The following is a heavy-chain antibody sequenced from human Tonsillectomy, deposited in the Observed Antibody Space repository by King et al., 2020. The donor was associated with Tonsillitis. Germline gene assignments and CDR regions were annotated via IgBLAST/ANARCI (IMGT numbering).Heavy chain of an antibody. CDR2: IYYSGST. Sequence: VQLQESGPGLVKPSETLSLTCNVSGDSISSYYWSWIRQPPGKGLEWIGYIYYSGSTNYNPSLKSRVTISFDTSKNSFSLNLSSVTAADTAVYYCARRVYVICGYRFAYRGQGTLVTVSS. D-gene: IGHD3/OR15-3a*01. J-gene: IGHJ4*02. CDR1: GDSISSYY. CDR3: ARRVYVICGYRFAY. V-gene: IGHV4-59*01.